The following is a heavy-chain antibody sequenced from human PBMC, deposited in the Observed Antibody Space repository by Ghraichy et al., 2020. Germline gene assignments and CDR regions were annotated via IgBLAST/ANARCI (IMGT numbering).Heavy chain of an antibody. V-gene: IGHV4-4*09. D-gene: IGHD3-22*01. CDR3: ARLFYYDSSGYYGDY. J-gene: IGHJ4*02. CDR1: GGSISSYY. Sequence: SETLSLTCTVSGGSISSYYWSWIRQPPGKGLEWIGYIYTSGSTNYNPSLKSRVTISVDTSKNQFSLKLSSVTAADTAVYYCARLFYYDSSGYYGDYWGQGTLVTVSS. CDR2: IYTSGST.